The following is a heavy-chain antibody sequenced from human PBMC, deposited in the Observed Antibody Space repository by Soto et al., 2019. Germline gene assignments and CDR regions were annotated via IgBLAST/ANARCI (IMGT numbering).Heavy chain of an antibody. CDR2: INHSGST. D-gene: IGHD3-9*01. Sequence: PSDTLYVACGVYWGSCGGYYWSWIRQPPGKGLEWIGEINHSGSTNYNPSLKSRATISVDTSKNQFSLKLSSVTAADTAVYYCASGNRLGYHEILTGHLKQHGTDVPRKGTTVPGS. CDR3: ASGNRLGYHEILTGHLKQHGTDV. V-gene: IGHV4-34*01. CDR1: WGSCGGYY. J-gene: IGHJ6*04.